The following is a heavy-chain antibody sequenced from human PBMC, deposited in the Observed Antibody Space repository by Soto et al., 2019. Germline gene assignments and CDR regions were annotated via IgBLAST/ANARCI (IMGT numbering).Heavy chain of an antibody. CDR1: GDTFSSYA. CDR3: ARDTKGVAAAGLDY. CDR2: IIPIFGTA. J-gene: IGHJ4*02. D-gene: IGHD6-13*01. V-gene: IGHV1-69*01. Sequence: QVPLVQSVAEVKKPGSSVKVSCKASGDTFSSYAITWVRQAPGQGLEWMGGIIPIFGTANYAQKFQGRVTITADESTSTAYMELGSLISEDTAVYYCARDTKGVAAAGLDYWGQGTLVAVSS.